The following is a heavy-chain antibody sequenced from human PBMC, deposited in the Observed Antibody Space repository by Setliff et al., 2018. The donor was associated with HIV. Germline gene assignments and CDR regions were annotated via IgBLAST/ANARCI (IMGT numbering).Heavy chain of an antibody. CDR1: GGSISSGTYY. Sequence: SETLSLTCTDSGGSISSGTYYWSWIRQPAGKGLEWIGHIYTDGSTNFNPSLRSRVTISADTPKNQLSLKLTSVTAADTAVYYCAMLDTSDYFRNNWFDSWGQGTLVTVSS. CDR2: IYTDGST. V-gene: IGHV4-61*09. CDR3: AMLDTSDYFRNNWFDS. D-gene: IGHD3-22*01. J-gene: IGHJ5*01.